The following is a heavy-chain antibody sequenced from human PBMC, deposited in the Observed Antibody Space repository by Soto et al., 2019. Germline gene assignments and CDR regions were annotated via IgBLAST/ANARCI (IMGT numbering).Heavy chain of an antibody. V-gene: IGHV4-34*01. D-gene: IGHD3-16*02. CDR3: ARAAYVWGSYRPYYFDY. J-gene: IGHJ4*02. CDR1: GGSFSGYY. CDR2: INHSGST. Sequence: PSETLSLTCAVYGGSFSGYYWSWIRQPPGKGLEWIGEINHSGSTNYNPSLKSRVTMSVDTSKNQFSLKLSSVTAADTAVYYCARAAYVWGSYRPYYFDYWGQGTLVTVSS.